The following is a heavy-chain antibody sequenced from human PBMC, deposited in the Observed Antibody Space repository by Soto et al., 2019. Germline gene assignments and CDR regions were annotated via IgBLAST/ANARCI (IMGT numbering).Heavy chain of an antibody. CDR1: GGSISSGGYS. V-gene: IGHV4-30-2*01. Sequence: SETLSLTCAVSGGSISSGGYSWSWIRQPPGKGLEWIGYIYHSGSTYYNPSLKSRVTISVDRSKNQFSLKLSSVTAADTAVYYCARSTIESYFDYWGQGTLVTVSS. CDR2: IYHSGST. J-gene: IGHJ4*02. CDR3: ARSTIESYFDY. D-gene: IGHD1-1*01.